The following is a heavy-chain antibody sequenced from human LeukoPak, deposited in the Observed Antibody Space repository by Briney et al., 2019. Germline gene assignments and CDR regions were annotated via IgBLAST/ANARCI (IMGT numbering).Heavy chain of an antibody. D-gene: IGHD3-10*01. CDR3: ASSPGIIGGWWFDP. J-gene: IGHJ5*02. CDR1: GGSFSGYY. CDR2: INHSGST. V-gene: IGHV4-34*01. Sequence: KSSETLSLTCAVYGGSFSGYYWSWIRQPPGKGLEWIGEINHSGSTNYNPSLKSRVTIPVDTSKNQFSLKLSSVTAADTAVYYCASSPGIIGGWWFDPWGQGTLVTVSS.